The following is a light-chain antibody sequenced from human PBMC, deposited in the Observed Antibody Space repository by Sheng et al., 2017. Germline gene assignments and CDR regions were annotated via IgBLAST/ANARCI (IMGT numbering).Light chain of an antibody. V-gene: IGKV3D-15*03. Sequence: EIVVTQSPATLSVSPGERATLSCRASQSVSSNIAWYQQKPGQAPRLLIYGASIRATGIPARFSGRGSGTEYTLTISILQSEDFAVYYCQVYHNRPPEYTFGQGTKLEIK. CDR2: GAS. CDR1: QSVSSN. J-gene: IGKJ2*01. CDR3: QVYHNRPPEYT.